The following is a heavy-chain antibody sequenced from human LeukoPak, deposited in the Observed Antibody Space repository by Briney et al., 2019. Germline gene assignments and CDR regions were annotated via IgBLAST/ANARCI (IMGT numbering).Heavy chain of an antibody. CDR1: GFAFNNYG. Sequence: GGSLRLSCAASGFAFNNYGMHWVRQAPGKGLEWVAVISNDGTEKYYADSVKGRFTISRDNPENTLYLQLNSLRPDDTGVYYCARVRVILTTMASFSYWGLGTLVTVSS. V-gene: IGHV3-30-3*01. CDR2: ISNDGTEK. J-gene: IGHJ4*02. CDR3: ARVRVILTTMASFSY. D-gene: IGHD3-9*01.